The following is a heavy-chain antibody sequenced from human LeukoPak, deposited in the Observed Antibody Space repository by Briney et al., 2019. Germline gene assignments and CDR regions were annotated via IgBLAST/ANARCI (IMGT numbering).Heavy chain of an antibody. CDR3: ARQHSSSWYNWFDP. CDR2: IIPIFGTA. D-gene: IGHD6-13*01. CDR1: GGTFSSYA. Sequence: EASVKVSCKASGGTFSSYAISWVRQAPGRGLEWMGGIIPIFGTANYAQKFQGRVTITADESTSTAYMELSSLRSEDTAVYYCARQHSSSWYNWFDPWGQGTLVTVSS. J-gene: IGHJ5*02. V-gene: IGHV1-69*13.